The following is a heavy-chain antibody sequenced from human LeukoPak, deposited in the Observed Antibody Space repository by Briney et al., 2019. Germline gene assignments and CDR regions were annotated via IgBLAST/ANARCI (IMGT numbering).Heavy chain of an antibody. J-gene: IGHJ4*02. Sequence: GGSLRLSCAASGFTFSSYAMSWVRQAPGKGLEWVANIKQDGSEKNYVDSVKGRFTISRDNAKNSLYLQMNSLRAEDTAVYYCARGSVRRRGYSYGPLGDDYWGQGTLVTVSS. CDR3: ARGSVRRRGYSYGPLGDDY. D-gene: IGHD5-18*01. V-gene: IGHV3-7*03. CDR2: IKQDGSEK. CDR1: GFTFSSYA.